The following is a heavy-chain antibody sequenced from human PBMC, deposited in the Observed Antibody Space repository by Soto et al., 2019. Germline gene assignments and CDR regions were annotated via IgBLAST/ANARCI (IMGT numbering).Heavy chain of an antibody. J-gene: IGHJ4*02. CDR2: ISSGGGIT. CDR3: AKDPSPQYCTGSSCSVY. CDR1: GFTFSSYS. Sequence: GGSLRLSCAASGFTFSSYSMSWVRQAPGKGLEWLSVISSGGGITFYADSVKGRVTISRDNSKNTLYLQMNSLRAEDTAVYYCAKDPSPQYCTGSSCSVYWGQGTLVTVSS. D-gene: IGHD2-8*02. V-gene: IGHV3-23*01.